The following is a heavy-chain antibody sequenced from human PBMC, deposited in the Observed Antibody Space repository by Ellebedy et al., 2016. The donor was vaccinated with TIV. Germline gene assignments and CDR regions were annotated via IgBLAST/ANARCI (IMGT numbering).Heavy chain of an antibody. CDR3: ASGETYYYDSSGYYGDY. V-gene: IGHV3-48*01. D-gene: IGHD3-22*01. J-gene: IGHJ4*02. Sequence: GGSLRLSCAASGFTFSSYAMSWIRQAPGKGLEWVSYISSSGSTIYYADSVKGRFTISRDNAKNSLYLQMNSLRAEDTAVCYCASGETYYYDSSGYYGDYWGQGTLVTVSS. CDR2: ISSSGSTI. CDR1: GFTFSSYA.